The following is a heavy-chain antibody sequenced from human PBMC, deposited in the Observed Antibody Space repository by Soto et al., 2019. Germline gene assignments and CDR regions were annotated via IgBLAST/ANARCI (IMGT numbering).Heavy chain of an antibody. Sequence: GEALKISCKGSGYSFTSYWSGWLRQMPGKGLEWMGIIYPGDSDTRYSPSFQGQVTISADKSISTAYLQWSSLKASDTAMYYCARTSAAGKYYYGMDVWGQGTTVTVS. CDR1: GYSFTSYW. D-gene: IGHD6-13*01. CDR3: ARTSAAGKYYYGMDV. CDR2: IYPGDSDT. J-gene: IGHJ6*02. V-gene: IGHV5-51*01.